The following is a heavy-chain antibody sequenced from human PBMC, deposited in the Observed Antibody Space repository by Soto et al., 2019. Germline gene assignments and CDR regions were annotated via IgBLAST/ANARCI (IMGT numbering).Heavy chain of an antibody. D-gene: IGHD2-21*02. CDR2: IGTRSDI. CDR3: AREETAWPLAYGLDV. V-gene: IGHV3-21*01. Sequence: PGGSLRLSCAASGFTFMSHSMHWVRQAPGKGLEWVSSIGTRSDIYYADSVKGRFTISRDNAKNSLSLQMNSLRAEDTGVYYCAREETAWPLAYGLDVWGQGTTVTVSS. J-gene: IGHJ6*02. CDR1: GFTFMSHS.